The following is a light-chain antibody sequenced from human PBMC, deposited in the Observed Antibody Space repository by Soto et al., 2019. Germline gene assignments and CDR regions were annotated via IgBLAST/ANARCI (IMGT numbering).Light chain of an antibody. J-gene: IGKJ2*01. CDR1: QSISSY. CDR2: GAS. V-gene: IGKV3-15*01. CDR3: LQYNDWPPMYT. Sequence: EIVMTQSPATLSVSPGERATLSCRARQSISSYLAWYQQKPGQAPRLLVYGASTRATGIPARFSGSGSGTEFTLTISSLQSEDFAVYYCLQYNDWPPMYTFGQGTKLEI.